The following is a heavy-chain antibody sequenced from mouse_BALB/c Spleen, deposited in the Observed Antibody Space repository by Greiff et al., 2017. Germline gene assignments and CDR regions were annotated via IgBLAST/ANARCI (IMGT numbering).Heavy chain of an antibody. V-gene: IGHV1-15*01. CDR3: TRGEVVAFDY. J-gene: IGHJ2*01. D-gene: IGHD1-1*01. CDR2: IDPETGGT. Sequence: QVQLQQSGAELVRPGASVTLSCKASGYTFTDYEMHWVKQTPVHGLEWIGAIDPETGGTANNQKFKGKATLTADKSSSTAYMELRSLTSEDSAVYYCTRGEVVAFDYWGQGTTLTVSS. CDR1: GYTFTDYE.